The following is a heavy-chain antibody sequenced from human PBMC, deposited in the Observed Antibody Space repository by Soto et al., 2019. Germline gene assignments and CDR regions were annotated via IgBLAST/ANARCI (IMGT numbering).Heavy chain of an antibody. CDR2: INAGNGNT. CDR3: ARSHSSSATDAFDI. CDR1: GYTFPSYA. Sequence: QVQLVQSGAEVKKPGASVKVSCKASGYTFPSYAMHWVRQAPGQRLEWMGWINAGNGNTKYSQKFQGRVTITRDTSASTAYMELSSLRSEDTAVYYCARSHSSSATDAFDIWGQGTMVTVSS. D-gene: IGHD6-6*01. V-gene: IGHV1-3*01. J-gene: IGHJ3*02.